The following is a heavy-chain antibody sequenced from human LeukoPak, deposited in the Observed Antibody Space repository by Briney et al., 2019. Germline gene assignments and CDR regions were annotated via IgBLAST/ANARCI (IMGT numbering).Heavy chain of an antibody. CDR1: GGSISSYY. D-gene: IGHD3-22*01. CDR2: IYNSGST. J-gene: IGHJ5*02. CDR3: AGSITIIGGTFDP. Sequence: SETLSLTCTVSGGSISSYYWSWIRQPPGKGLEWIGRIYNSGSTNYNPSLKSRVTMSVDTSKNQFSLKLSSVTAPDTAVYYCAGSITIIGGTFDPWGQGTLVTVSS. V-gene: IGHV4-4*07.